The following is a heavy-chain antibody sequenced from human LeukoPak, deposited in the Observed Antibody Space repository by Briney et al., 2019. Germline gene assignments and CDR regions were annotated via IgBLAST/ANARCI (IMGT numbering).Heavy chain of an antibody. Sequence: PSETLSLTCAVYGGSFSGYYWSWIRQPPGKGLEWIGEINHSGSTNYSPSLKSRVTISVDTSKNQFSLKLSSVTAADTAVYYCARGAPLLRVVTVLQFDYWGQGTLVTVSS. CDR3: ARGAPLLRVVTVLQFDY. V-gene: IGHV4-34*01. J-gene: IGHJ4*02. D-gene: IGHD2-21*02. CDR2: INHSGST. CDR1: GGSFSGYY.